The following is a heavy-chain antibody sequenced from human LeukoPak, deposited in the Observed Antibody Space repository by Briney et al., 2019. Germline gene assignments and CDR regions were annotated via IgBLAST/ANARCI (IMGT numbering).Heavy chain of an antibody. J-gene: IGHJ4*02. V-gene: IGHV1-69*13. Sequence: GASVKVSCKASGGTFSSYAISWVRQAPGQGLEWMGGIIPIFGTANYAQKFQGRVTITADESTSTAYMELSSLRSGDTAVYYCARDCSGGSCYSGIADWGQGTLVTVSS. CDR3: ARDCSGGSCYSGIAD. CDR1: GGTFSSYA. CDR2: IIPIFGTA. D-gene: IGHD2-15*01.